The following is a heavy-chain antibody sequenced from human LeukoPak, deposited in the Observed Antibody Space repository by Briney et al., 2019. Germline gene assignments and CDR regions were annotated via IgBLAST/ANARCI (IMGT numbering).Heavy chain of an antibody. CDR3: ARGREGIAARWWVEEPRWFFFDP. D-gene: IGHD6-6*01. CDR2: ISSSSSYI. J-gene: IGHJ5*02. Sequence: GGSLRLSCAASGFTFSSYSMNWVRQAPGKGLEWVSSISSSSSYIYYADSVKGRFTISRDNAKNSLYLQMNTLRAEDTAVYYCARGREGIAARWWVEEPRWFFFDPWGQGTLVTVSS. V-gene: IGHV3-21*01. CDR1: GFTFSSYS.